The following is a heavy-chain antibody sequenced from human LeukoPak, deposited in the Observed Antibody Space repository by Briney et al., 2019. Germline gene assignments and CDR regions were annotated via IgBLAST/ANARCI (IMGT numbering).Heavy chain of an antibody. CDR3: ARDCGYSSSWYLFWLNGNWLDP. V-gene: IGHV1-18*01. D-gene: IGHD6-13*01. CDR2: ISAYNGNT. CDR1: GYTFTSYG. Sequence: ASVKVSCKASGYTFTSYGISWVRQAPGQGLEWMGWISAYNGNTNYAQKLQGRVTMTTDTSTSTAHMELRSLRSDDTAVYYCARDCGYSSSWYLFWLNGNWLDPWGQGILVTVSS. J-gene: IGHJ5*02.